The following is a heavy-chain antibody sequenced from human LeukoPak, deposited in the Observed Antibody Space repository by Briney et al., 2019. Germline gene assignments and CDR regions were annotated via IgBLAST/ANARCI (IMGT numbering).Heavy chain of an antibody. CDR2: IWFDRSNI. J-gene: IGHJ4*02. CDR3: ARGGGYNFFDY. CDR1: GFTFSNYG. V-gene: IGHV3-33*01. Sequence: PGRSLRLSCVASGFTFSNYGMNWVRQAPGKGLEWVAIIWFDRSNIDYADSVKGRFTISRDNSKNTLFLQMNSLRAEDTAVYYCARGGGYNFFDYWGQGTLVTVSS. D-gene: IGHD5-24*01.